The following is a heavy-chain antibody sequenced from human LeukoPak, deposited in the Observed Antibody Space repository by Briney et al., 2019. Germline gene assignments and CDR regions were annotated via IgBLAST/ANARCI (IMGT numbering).Heavy chain of an antibody. CDR1: GFTFSSYS. V-gene: IGHV3-21*01. CDR3: ARDGDCGGDCFPQFDY. D-gene: IGHD2-21*02. Sequence: GGSLRLSCAASGFTFSSYSMNWVRQAPGKGLEWVSSISSSSSYIYYADSVKGRFTISRDNAKNSLYLQTNSLRAEDTAVYYCARDGDCGGDCFPQFDYWGQGTLVTVSS. J-gene: IGHJ4*02. CDR2: ISSSSSYI.